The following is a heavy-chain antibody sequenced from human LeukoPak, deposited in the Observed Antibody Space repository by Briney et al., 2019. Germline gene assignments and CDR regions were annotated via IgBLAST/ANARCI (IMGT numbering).Heavy chain of an antibody. CDR3: ARDLGRHRYNPEFDY. J-gene: IGHJ4*02. Sequence: GGPLRLSCAASGFTFSSYSMNWVRQAPGKGLEWFSSISSDSSSIYYADSVKGRFTISRDNAKNSLYLQMNSLRVEDTAVYYCARDLGRHRYNPEFDYWGQGTLVTVSS. D-gene: IGHD1-14*01. CDR2: ISSDSSSI. V-gene: IGHV3-21*01. CDR1: GFTFSSYS.